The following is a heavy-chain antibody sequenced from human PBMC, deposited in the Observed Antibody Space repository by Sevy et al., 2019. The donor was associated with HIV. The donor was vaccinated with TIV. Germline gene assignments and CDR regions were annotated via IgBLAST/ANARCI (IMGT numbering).Heavy chain of an antibody. CDR1: GDSISSSSYY. J-gene: IGHJ3*01. CDR2: ISYSGKT. Sequence: SETLSLTCGVSGDSISSSSYYWGWIRQPPGKGLEWIGTISYSGKTFYNPSLRSRVTVSLDTSKNQFSLKLNYVTDADTAMYYCARHKYSVSYSFFLTAEAFDVWGQGTMVTVSS. D-gene: IGHD1-26*01. CDR3: ARHKYSVSYSFFLTAEAFDV. V-gene: IGHV4-39*01.